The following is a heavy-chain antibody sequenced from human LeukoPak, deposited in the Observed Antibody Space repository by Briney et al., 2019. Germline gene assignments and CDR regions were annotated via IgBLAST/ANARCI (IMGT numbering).Heavy chain of an antibody. CDR2: ISAYNDNT. Sequence: ASVKVSCKASGYTFTSYGISWVRQAPGQGLEWMGWISAYNDNTNYAQKLQGRVTMTTDTSTSTAYMELRSLRSDDTAVYYCAIASYYYDSSGYYYNAFDIWGQGTMVTVSS. CDR1: GYTFTSYG. CDR3: AIASYYYDSSGYYYNAFDI. D-gene: IGHD3-22*01. V-gene: IGHV1-18*01. J-gene: IGHJ3*02.